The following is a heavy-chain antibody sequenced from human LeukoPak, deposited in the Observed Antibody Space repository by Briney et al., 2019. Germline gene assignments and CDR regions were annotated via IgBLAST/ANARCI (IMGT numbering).Heavy chain of an antibody. D-gene: IGHD2-2*01. CDR2: IIPIFGTA. J-gene: IGHJ6*04. CDR3: ARDKVPHCSSTSCYVSYYYYGMDV. CDR1: GGTFSSYA. V-gene: IGHV1-69*13. Sequence: ASVKVSCKASGGTFSSYAISWVRQAPGQGLEWMGGIIPIFGTANYAQKFQGRVTITADESTSRAYMELSSLRSEDTAVYYCARDKVPHCSSTSCYVSYYYYGMDVWGKGTTVTASS.